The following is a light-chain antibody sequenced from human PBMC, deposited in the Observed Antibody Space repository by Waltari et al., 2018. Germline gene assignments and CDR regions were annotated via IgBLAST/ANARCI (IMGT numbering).Light chain of an antibody. CDR1: QSVDKY. CDR3: QHRGHWPPEAT. J-gene: IGKJ3*01. V-gene: IGKV3-11*01. Sequence: EIVLTQSPATLSLSPGERATLSCRASQSVDKYLAWYQQKPGQAPRLVIYDASNRATGIPARFSCSGSGTDFTLTISSLEPEDFAVYYCQHRGHWPPEATFGPGTKVDI. CDR2: DAS.